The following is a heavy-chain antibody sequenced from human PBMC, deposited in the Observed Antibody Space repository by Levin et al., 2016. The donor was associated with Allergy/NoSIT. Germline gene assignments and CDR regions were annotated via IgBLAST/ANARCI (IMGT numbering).Heavy chain of an antibody. CDR2: INPSGGST. CDR3: ARVVDTILVD. CDR1: GYTFTSYY. Sequence: ASVKVSCKASGYTFTSYYLHWVRQAPGQGLEWMGVINPSGGSTSYAQKFQGRVTMTRDTSTSTVYMELSSLRSEDTAMYYCARVVDTILVDWGQGTLVTVSS. D-gene: IGHD5-18*01. J-gene: IGHJ4*02. V-gene: IGHV1-46*03.